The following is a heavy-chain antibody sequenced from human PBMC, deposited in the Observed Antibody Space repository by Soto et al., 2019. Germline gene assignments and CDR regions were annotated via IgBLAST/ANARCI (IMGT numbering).Heavy chain of an antibody. Sequence: EVQLLESGGGLVQPGGSLTLSCAASGFTFSSYAMSWVRQAPGKGLEWVSAISGSGGSTYYADSVKGRFTISRDNAKNTLYVQMNSFRAEDTDVYYFANTANRLGELSFAIYYFDYWGQGTLVTV. CDR1: GFTFSSYA. V-gene: IGHV3-23*01. CDR2: ISGSGGST. CDR3: ANTANRLGELSFAIYYFDY. J-gene: IGHJ4*02. D-gene: IGHD3-16*02.